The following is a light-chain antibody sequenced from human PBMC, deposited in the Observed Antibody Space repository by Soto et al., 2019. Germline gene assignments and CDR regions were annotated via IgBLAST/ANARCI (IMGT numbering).Light chain of an antibody. CDR1: NIGTKS. CDR3: QVWDSSSEWV. J-gene: IGLJ3*02. V-gene: IGLV3-21*02. Sequence: SYELSQPPSVSVAPGQTARITCGGNNIGTKSVHWYQQKPGQAPVLVVFNDSDRPSGIPEGFSGSNSGDTATTATLTISRVEAGDEADYYCQVWDSSSEWVFGGGTKLTVL. CDR2: NDS.